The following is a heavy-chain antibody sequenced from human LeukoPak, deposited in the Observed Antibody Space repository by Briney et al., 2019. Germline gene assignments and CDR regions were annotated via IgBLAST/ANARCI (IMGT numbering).Heavy chain of an antibody. Sequence: PGGSLRLSCAASGFTFSSYAMHWVRQAPGKGLEYVSAISSNGGSTYYANSVKGRFTISRDNSKNTLYLQMGSLRAEDMAVYYCAREAPQGSSTSRGPFDYWGQGTLVTVSS. CDR3: AREAPQGSSTSRGPFDY. J-gene: IGHJ4*02. V-gene: IGHV3-64*01. D-gene: IGHD2-2*01. CDR2: ISSNGGST. CDR1: GFTFSSYA.